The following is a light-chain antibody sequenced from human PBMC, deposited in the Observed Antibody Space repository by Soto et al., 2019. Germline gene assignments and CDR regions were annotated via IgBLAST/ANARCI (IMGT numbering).Light chain of an antibody. CDR2: EGS. Sequence: QSALTQPASVSXSPGQSITISCTGTSSDVGSYNLVSWYQQHPGKAPKLMIYEGSKRPSGVSNRFSGSKSGNTASLTISGLQAEDEADYYCCSYAGSSTSWVFGGGTKLTVL. J-gene: IGLJ3*02. V-gene: IGLV2-23*01. CDR1: SSDVGSYNL. CDR3: CSYAGSSTSWV.